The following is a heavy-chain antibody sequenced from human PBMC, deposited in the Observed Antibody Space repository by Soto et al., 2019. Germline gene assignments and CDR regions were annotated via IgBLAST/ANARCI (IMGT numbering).Heavy chain of an antibody. J-gene: IGHJ3*02. CDR3: ARGGPIVVVTAMADSGYAFDI. D-gene: IGHD2-21*02. V-gene: IGHV3-30-3*01. CDR1: GFTFSSYA. CDR2: ISYDGSNK. Sequence: QVQLVESGGGVVQPGRSLRLSCAASGFTFSSYAMHWVRQAPGKGLEWVAVISYDGSNKYYADSVKGRFTISRDNSKNTVYLQMNSLRAEDTAVYYCARGGPIVVVTAMADSGYAFDIWGQGTMVTVSS.